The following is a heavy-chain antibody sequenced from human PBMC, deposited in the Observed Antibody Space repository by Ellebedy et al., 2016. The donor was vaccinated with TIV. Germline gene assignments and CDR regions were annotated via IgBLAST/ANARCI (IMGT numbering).Heavy chain of an antibody. CDR1: GGSFSGYY. CDR2: INHSGST. V-gene: IGHV4-34*01. Sequence: MPSETLSLTCAVYGGSFSGYYWSWIRQPPGKGLEWIGEINHSGSTNYNPSLKSRVTISVDTSKNQFSLKLSSVTAADTAVYYCARSTYSSGHVPYFDYWGQGTLVTVSS. J-gene: IGHJ4*02. CDR3: ARSTYSSGHVPYFDY. D-gene: IGHD6-19*01.